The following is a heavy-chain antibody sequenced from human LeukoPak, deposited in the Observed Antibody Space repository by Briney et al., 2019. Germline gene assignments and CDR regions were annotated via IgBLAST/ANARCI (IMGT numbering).Heavy chain of an antibody. V-gene: IGHV4-59*12. CDR2: IYYSGST. CDR3: ARVAARLVSWFDP. J-gene: IGHJ5*02. D-gene: IGHD6-6*01. CDR1: GGSISSYY. Sequence: SETLSLTCTVSGGSISSYYWSWIRQPPGKGLEWIGYIYYSGSTNYNPSLKSRVTISVDTSKNQFSLKLSSVTAADTAVYYCARVAARLVSWFDPWGQGTLVTVSS.